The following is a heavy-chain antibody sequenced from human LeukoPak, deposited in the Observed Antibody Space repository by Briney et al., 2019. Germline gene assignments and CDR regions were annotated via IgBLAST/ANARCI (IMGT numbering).Heavy chain of an antibody. V-gene: IGHV3-30*02. D-gene: IGHD3-3*01. Sequence: GGSLRLSCAASGFTFSSYGMHWVRQAPGKGLEWVAFIRYDGSNKYYADSVKGRFTISRDNSKNTLYLQMNSLRAEDTAVYYCARDQYDFWSGYNYYYMDVWGKGTTVTVSS. CDR3: ARDQYDFWSGYNYYYMDV. CDR2: IRYDGSNK. J-gene: IGHJ6*03. CDR1: GFTFSSYG.